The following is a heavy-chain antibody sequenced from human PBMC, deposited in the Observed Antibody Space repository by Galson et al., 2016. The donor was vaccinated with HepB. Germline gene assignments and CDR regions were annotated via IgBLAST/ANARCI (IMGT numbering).Heavy chain of an antibody. Sequence: PALVKPTQTLTLTCTFSGFSLNTSGMCVSWIRQPPGKALEWLALIDWDDDKYYNTSLKTRLTISKDTSKNQVVLTMTNMDPVDTATYYCERRTYLVDAFDIWGQGTIVTVPS. CDR1: GFSLNTSGMC. V-gene: IGHV2-70*01. J-gene: IGHJ3*02. D-gene: IGHD1-1*01. CDR2: IDWDDDK. CDR3: ERRTYLVDAFDI.